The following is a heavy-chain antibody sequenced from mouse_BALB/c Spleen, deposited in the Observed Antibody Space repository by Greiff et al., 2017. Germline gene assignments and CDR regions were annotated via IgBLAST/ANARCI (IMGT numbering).Heavy chain of an antibody. J-gene: IGHJ4*01. V-gene: IGHV5-12-2*01. CDR1: GFTFSSYT. CDR3: ARHRTTAPAMDY. CDR2: ISNGGGST. Sequence: EVMLVESGGGLVQPGGSLKLSCAASGFTFSSYTMSWVRQTPEKRLEWVAYISNGGGSTYYPDTVKGRFTISRDNAKNTLYLQMSSLKSEDTAMYYCARHRTTAPAMDYWGQGTSVTVSS. D-gene: IGHD1-2*01.